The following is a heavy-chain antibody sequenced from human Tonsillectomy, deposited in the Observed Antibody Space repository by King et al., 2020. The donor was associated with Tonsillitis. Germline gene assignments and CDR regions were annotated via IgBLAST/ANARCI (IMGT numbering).Heavy chain of an antibody. J-gene: IGHJ2*01. CDR2: IYYSGST. CDR1: GGSISDYY. Sequence: VQLQESGPGLVKPSETLSLTCTVSGGSISDYYWSWIRQPPGKGLEWIGYIYYSGSTNYNPSLKSRVTMSVDTSKKHFSLRLSSVTASDTAVYYCARPYSSSFWFFDLWGRGTLVTVSS. CDR3: ARPYSSSFWFFDL. V-gene: IGHV4-59*08. D-gene: IGHD6-6*01.